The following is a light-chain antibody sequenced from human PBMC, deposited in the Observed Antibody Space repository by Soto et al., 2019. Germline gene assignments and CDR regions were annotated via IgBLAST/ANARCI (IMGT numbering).Light chain of an antibody. CDR1: QSLTNNY. Sequence: EIVLTQSPGTLSLSPGERATLSCRASQSLTNNYLAWYQQKPGQAPRLLIYAASSRATGIPDRFSGSGSETDVTLTISRLEPEDFAVYYWQQYGSSLPVTFGGGTNVEIK. CDR2: AAS. J-gene: IGKJ4*01. CDR3: QQYGSSLPVT. V-gene: IGKV3-20*01.